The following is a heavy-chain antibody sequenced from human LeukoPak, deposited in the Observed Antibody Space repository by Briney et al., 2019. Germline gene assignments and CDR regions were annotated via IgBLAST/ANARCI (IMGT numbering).Heavy chain of an antibody. CDR1: GGTFSSYA. J-gene: IGHJ6*03. V-gene: IGHV1-69*06. Sequence: SVKVSCKASGGTFSSYAISWVRQAPGQGLEWMGGIIPIFGTANYAQKFQGRVTITADKSTSTAYMELSSLRSEDTAVYYCARDPRAETYYYYMDVWGKGTTVTVSS. CDR3: ARDPRAETYYYYMDV. D-gene: IGHD6-19*01. CDR2: IIPIFGTA.